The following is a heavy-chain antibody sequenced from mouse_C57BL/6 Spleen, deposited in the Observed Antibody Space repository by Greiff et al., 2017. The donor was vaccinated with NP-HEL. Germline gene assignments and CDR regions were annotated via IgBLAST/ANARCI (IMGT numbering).Heavy chain of an antibody. Sequence: VQLQQSGTVLARPGASVKMSCKTSGYTFTSYWMHWVKQRPGQGLEWIGAIYPGNSDTSYNQKFKGKAKLTAVTSASTAYMELSSLTNEDSAVYYCTRSFTTVVATDYFDYWGQGTTLTVSS. J-gene: IGHJ2*01. CDR1: GYTFTSYW. D-gene: IGHD1-1*01. CDR2: IYPGNSDT. CDR3: TRSFTTVVATDYFDY. V-gene: IGHV1-5*01.